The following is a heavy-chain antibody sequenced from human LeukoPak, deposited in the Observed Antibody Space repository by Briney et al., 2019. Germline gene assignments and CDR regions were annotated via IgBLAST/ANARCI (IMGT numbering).Heavy chain of an antibody. Sequence: SETLSLTCDVSGGSIDSTNWWNWVRQPPGKGLEWIGEIHHDGGTNYNPSLKSRVTLSVDKSKNQFSLRLNSVTAADTAMYYCARSHDHLWGNYPDYWGQGTLVTVSS. CDR3: ARSHDHLWGNYPDY. D-gene: IGHD3-16*02. CDR1: GGSIDSTNW. CDR2: IHHDGGT. J-gene: IGHJ4*02. V-gene: IGHV4/OR15-8*01.